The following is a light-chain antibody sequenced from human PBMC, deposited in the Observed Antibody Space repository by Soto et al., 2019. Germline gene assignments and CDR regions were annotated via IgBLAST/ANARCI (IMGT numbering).Light chain of an antibody. CDR2: DAS. J-gene: IGKJ2*01. Sequence: DIQMPQSPSTLSASVGDGVTITCRASQSISSCLAWYQQKPGKAPKLLTYDASSSEIGVPSRFSGSGSGTEFTLTISSLQPDDFATYACQQYNSYSPYTVGRRTKLEIK. CDR3: QQYNSYSPYT. V-gene: IGKV1-5*01. CDR1: QSISSC.